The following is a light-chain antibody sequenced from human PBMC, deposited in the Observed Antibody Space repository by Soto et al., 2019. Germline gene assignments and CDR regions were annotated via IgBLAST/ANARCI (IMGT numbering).Light chain of an antibody. CDR1: STDVGGCNY. CDR2: DIS. J-gene: IGLJ1*01. Sequence: QSALTQPASVSGSPGQSVTISCTGTSTDVGGCNYVSWYQQHPGKAPKLMIYDISNRPSGVSNRFSGSKSGNTASLTISGLQAEDEADYYCRSYTSSSTLGVFGVGTKLTVL. CDR3: RSYTSSSTLGV. V-gene: IGLV2-14*01.